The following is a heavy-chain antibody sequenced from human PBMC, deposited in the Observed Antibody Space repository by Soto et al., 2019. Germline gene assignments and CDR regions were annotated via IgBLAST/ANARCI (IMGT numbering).Heavy chain of an antibody. CDR3: ARQLRGYSGYGRNDAFDI. V-gene: IGHV4-59*08. D-gene: IGHD5-12*01. CDR2: IYYSGST. CDR1: GGSISSYY. J-gene: IGHJ3*02. Sequence: ETLSLTCTVSGGSISSYYWSWIRQPPGKGLEWIGYIYYSGSTNYNPSLKSRVTISVDTSKNQFSLKLSSVTAADTAVYYCARQLRGYSGYGRNDAFDIWGQGTMVTVSS.